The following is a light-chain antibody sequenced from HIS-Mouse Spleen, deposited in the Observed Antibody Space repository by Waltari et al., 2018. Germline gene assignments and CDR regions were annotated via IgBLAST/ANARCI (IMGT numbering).Light chain of an antibody. CDR1: SSDVGGYNY. CDR3: SAYAGSNNYV. J-gene: IGLJ1*01. Sequence: QSALTQPPSASGSPGQSVTISCTGTSSDVGGYNYVSWYQQHPGKAPKLMIYEVSKRPSGVPDRSSGSKSGNTASLTVSGLQAEDEADYCCSAYAGSNNYVVGTGTKVTVL. V-gene: IGLV2-8*01. CDR2: EVS.